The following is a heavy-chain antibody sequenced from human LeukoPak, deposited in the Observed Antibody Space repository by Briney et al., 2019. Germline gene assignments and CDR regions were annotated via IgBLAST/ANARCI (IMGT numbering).Heavy chain of an antibody. D-gene: IGHD6-13*01. V-gene: IGHV1-69*13. CDR1: GYTFTSYA. Sequence: SVKVSCKASGYTFTSYAISWVRQAPGQGLEWMGGIIPIFSTANYAQKFQGRVTITADESTSTAYMELSSLRSEDTAVYYCVRLLRQLAPNDAFDIWGQGTMVTVSS. CDR3: VRLLRQLAPNDAFDI. CDR2: IIPIFSTA. J-gene: IGHJ3*02.